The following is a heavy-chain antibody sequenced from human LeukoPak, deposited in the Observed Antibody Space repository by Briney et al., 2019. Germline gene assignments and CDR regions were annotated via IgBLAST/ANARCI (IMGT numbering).Heavy chain of an antibody. J-gene: IGHJ4*02. CDR3: AKARGYSGYDLAY. CDR1: GFTFDDYA. D-gene: IGHD5-12*01. Sequence: GRSLRLSCAASGFTFDDYAMHWVRQAPGKGLEWVSGISWNSGSIGYADSVKGRFTISRDNAKSSLYLQMNSLRAEDTALYYCAKARGYSGYDLAYWGQGTLVTVSS. V-gene: IGHV3-9*01. CDR2: ISWNSGSI.